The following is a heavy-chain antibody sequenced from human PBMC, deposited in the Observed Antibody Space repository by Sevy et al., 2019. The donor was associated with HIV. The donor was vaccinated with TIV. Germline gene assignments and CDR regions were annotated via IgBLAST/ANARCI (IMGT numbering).Heavy chain of an antibody. CDR1: GFTFDDYT. Sequence: GGSLRLSCAASGFTFDDYTMHWVRQAPGKGLEWVSLISWDGGSTYYADSVKGRFTIPCDNSKNSLYLQMNSLRTEDTALYYCACMGGSCYRGGGYYYYYYMDVWGKGTTITVTS. D-gene: IGHD2-15*01. CDR3: ACMGGSCYRGGGYYYYYYMDV. V-gene: IGHV3-43*01. J-gene: IGHJ6*03. CDR2: ISWDGGST.